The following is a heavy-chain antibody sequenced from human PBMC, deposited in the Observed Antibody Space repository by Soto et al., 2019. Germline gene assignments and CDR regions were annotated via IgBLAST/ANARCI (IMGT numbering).Heavy chain of an antibody. CDR2: ISYDGSNK. Sequence: QVQLVESGGGVVQPGRSLRLSCAASGFTFSSYAMHWVRQAPGKGLEWVAVISYDGSNKYYADSVKGRFTISSDNSKNTLYLQMNSLRAEDTAVYYCARSYDFNYYYYGMDVWGQGTTVTVSS. J-gene: IGHJ6*02. CDR1: GFTFSSYA. D-gene: IGHD3-3*01. V-gene: IGHV3-30-3*01. CDR3: ARSYDFNYYYYGMDV.